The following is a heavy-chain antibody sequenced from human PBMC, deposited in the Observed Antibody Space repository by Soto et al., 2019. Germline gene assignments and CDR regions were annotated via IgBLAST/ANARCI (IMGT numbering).Heavy chain of an antibody. CDR1: GHTFTGYY. CDR2: INHNSGGT. J-gene: IGHJ5*02. Sequence: QVQPVQSGAEVKKPGASVKISCKASGHTFTGYYIHWVRQSPGQGLEWMGWINHNSGGTDYGQKFQGRVTMTRDTSISTVYMELTRLRSADTAVYYCARGQAIDAEIYNWSEPWGQGTLVTVSS. V-gene: IGHV1-2*02. D-gene: IGHD2-2*01. CDR3: ARGQAIDAEIYNWSEP.